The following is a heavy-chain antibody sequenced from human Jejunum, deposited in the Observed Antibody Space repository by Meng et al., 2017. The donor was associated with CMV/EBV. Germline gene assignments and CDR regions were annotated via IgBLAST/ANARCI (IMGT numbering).Heavy chain of an antibody. CDR3: ARVSSGWDYFDY. CDR1: GGSVSSGGYY. Sequence: QVQLQESGPGLVKPSQTLSLTCTVSGGSVSSGGYYWTWIRQHPGKGLEWFRHIYYSGSTFYNPSLKRRVIISIDTSKNQFSLNLRPVTAADTAVYYCARVSSGWDYFDYWGQGTLVTVSS. J-gene: IGHJ4*02. V-gene: IGHV4-31*03. D-gene: IGHD6-19*01. CDR2: IYYSGST.